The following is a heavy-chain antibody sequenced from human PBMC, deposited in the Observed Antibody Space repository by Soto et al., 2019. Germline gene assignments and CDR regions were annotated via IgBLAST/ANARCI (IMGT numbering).Heavy chain of an antibody. J-gene: IGHJ6*02. D-gene: IGHD2-2*01. Sequence: GGSLRLSCAASGFTFSSYDMHWVRQATGRGLEWVSAIGTAGDTYYPGSVKGRFTISRENAKNSLYLQMNSLRAGDTAVYYCARAGKYCSSTSCYHYYGMDVWGQGTTVTVSS. CDR2: IGTAGDT. V-gene: IGHV3-13*01. CDR1: GFTFSSYD. CDR3: ARAGKYCSSTSCYHYYGMDV.